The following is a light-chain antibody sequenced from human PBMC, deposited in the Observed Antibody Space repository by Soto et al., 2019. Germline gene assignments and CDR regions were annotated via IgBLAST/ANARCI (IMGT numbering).Light chain of an antibody. CDR3: QQLNSYP. V-gene: IGKV1-9*01. CDR2: AAS. J-gene: IGKJ3*01. Sequence: DIQLTQSPSFLSASVGDRVTITCRASQGISSYLAWYQQKPGKAPKLLIYAASTLQSGVPSRFSGSGSGTEFTITISSLQPEDFATYYCQQLNSYPFGPGTKVDIK. CDR1: QGISSY.